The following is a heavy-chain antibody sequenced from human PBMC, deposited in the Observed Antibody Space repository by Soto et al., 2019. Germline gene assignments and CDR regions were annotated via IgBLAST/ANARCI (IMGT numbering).Heavy chain of an antibody. CDR2: IYVTGAV. CDR1: GAALNSGNYY. CDR3: ARLRIATNNYKWYDP. D-gene: IGHD2-21*01. Sequence: SETLSLTCSVSGAALNSGNYYWSWIRQVPRKGLEWIGHIYVTGAVDYNPSLRDRITISQDTSERQFSLNLRLVTAADTAVYYCARLRIATNNYKWYDPWGQGXLVTVSS. V-gene: IGHV4-31*03. J-gene: IGHJ5*02.